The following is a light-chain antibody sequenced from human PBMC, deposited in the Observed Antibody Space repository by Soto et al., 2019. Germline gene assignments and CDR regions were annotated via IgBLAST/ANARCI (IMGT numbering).Light chain of an antibody. Sequence: AIRMTQSPSSFSASTGDRVTITCRASQGISSYLAWYQQKPGKAPNLLIYAASTLQSGVPSRFSGSGSGTDFTLTISCLQSEDFATYYCQQYYSYPRALTFGGGTKVEIK. CDR2: AAS. J-gene: IGKJ4*01. CDR3: QQYYSYPRALT. V-gene: IGKV1-8*01. CDR1: QGISSY.